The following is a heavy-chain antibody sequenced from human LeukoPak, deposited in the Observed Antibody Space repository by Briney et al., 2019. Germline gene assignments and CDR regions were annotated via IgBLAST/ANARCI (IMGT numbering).Heavy chain of an antibody. V-gene: IGHV4-61*08. D-gene: IGHD6-25*01. CDR3: ARGQIAAAATGWHY. Sequence: SETLSLTCTVSGGSISSGGYYWSWIRQHPGKGLEWIGYISYSGITNYNPSLKSRVTISVDTSKNQFSLKLSSVTAADTAVYYCARGQIAAAATGWHYWGQGTLVTVSS. CDR1: GGSISSGGYY. J-gene: IGHJ4*02. CDR2: ISYSGIT.